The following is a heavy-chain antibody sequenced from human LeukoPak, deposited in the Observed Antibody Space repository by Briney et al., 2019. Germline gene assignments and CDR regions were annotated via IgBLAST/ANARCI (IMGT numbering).Heavy chain of an antibody. D-gene: IGHD3-22*01. CDR2: IYYSGSI. V-gene: IGHV4-59*01. CDR1: GASISSYY. CDR3: ARENPSGYYNRPIDY. Sequence: SETLSLTCTVSGASISSYYWSWIRQPPGKGLEWIGDIYYSGSIKYNPSLKSRVTMSVDTSKNQFSLKLSSVTAADTAIYYCARENPSGYYNRPIDYWGQGTLVTVSS. J-gene: IGHJ4*02.